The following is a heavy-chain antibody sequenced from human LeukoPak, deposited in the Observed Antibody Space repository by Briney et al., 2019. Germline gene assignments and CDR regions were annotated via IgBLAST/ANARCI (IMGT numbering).Heavy chain of an antibody. Sequence: SETLSLTCTVSGGSISSYYWSWIRQPPGKGLEWIGYIYYSGSTNYNPSLKSRVTISVDTSKNQFSLKLSSVTAADTAVYYCARVGLAGYDILTGYPQYYFDYWGQGTLVTVSS. CDR1: GGSISSYY. V-gene: IGHV4-59*01. CDR3: ARVGLAGYDILTGYPQYYFDY. D-gene: IGHD3-9*01. CDR2: IYYSGST. J-gene: IGHJ4*02.